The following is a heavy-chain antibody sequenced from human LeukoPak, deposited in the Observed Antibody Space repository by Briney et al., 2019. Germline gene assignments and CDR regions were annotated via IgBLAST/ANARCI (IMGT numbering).Heavy chain of an antibody. Sequence: PSQTLSLTCTVSSGSISSGGYYWSWIRQHPGKGLEWIGYIYYSGSTYYNPSLKSRVTISVDTSKNQFSLKLSSVTAADTAVYYCARVLDYGDYNFDYWGQGTLVTVSS. CDR3: ARVLDYGDYNFDY. D-gene: IGHD4-17*01. CDR2: IYYSGST. J-gene: IGHJ4*02. CDR1: SGSISSGGYY. V-gene: IGHV4-31*03.